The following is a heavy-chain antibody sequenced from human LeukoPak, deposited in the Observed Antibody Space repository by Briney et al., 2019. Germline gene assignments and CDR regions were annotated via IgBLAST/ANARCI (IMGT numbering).Heavy chain of an antibody. CDR2: IYSSGSA. CDR3: ASAYYYDSSGYSQGYYFDY. CDR1: GGSISPYY. Sequence: SETLSLTCSVSGGSISPYYWSWIRQPPGKGLEWIGYIYSSGSANYNPSLKSRVTISVDTSKNHFSLKLSSVTAADTAVYYCASAYYYDSSGYSQGYYFDYWGQGTLVTVSS. V-gene: IGHV4-59*08. J-gene: IGHJ4*02. D-gene: IGHD3-22*01.